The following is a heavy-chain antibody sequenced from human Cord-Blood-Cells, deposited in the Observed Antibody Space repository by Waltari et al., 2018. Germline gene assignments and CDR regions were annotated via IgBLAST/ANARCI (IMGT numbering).Heavy chain of an antibody. J-gene: IGHJ4*02. V-gene: IGHV4-34*01. CDR2: INHSGST. Sequence: QVQLQQWGAGLLKPSETLSLTCAVYGGSFSGYYWSWIRQPPGKGLEWIGEINHSGSTNYNPSLKSRVTISVDTSKNQFSLKLSSVTAADTAVYYCARSYKSMTTVTYFDYWGQGTLVTVSS. D-gene: IGHD4-17*01. CDR3: ARSYKSMTTVTYFDY. CDR1: GGSFSGYY.